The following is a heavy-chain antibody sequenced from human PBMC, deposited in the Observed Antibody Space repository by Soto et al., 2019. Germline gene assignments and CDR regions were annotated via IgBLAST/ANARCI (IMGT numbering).Heavy chain of an antibody. D-gene: IGHD3-3*01. CDR1: GYTFTTYY. CDR3: ARNSATYYDFWSGYYSVPTGANDAFDI. J-gene: IGHJ3*02. V-gene: IGHV1-46*03. CDR2: LKPSGGST. Sequence: ASVKVSCKASGYTFTTYYMHWVRQAPGQGLEWMGILKPSGGSTSYAQKFQGRVTMTRDTSTSTVYMELSSLRSEDTAVYYCARNSATYYDFWSGYYSVPTGANDAFDIWGQGTMVTVSS.